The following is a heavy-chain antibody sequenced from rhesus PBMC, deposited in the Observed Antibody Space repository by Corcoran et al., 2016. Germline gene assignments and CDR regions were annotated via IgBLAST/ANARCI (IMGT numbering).Heavy chain of an antibody. D-gene: IGHD2-27*01. V-gene: IGHV4-93*02. CDR2: IYGGGGDT. Sequence: QVQLQESGPGLVKPSETLSLTCAVSGGSISSRNWWSGIRQSPGKGLEGMGYIYGGGGDTTYNPSLKSRVTISTDTSNNQFSLKLSSVTAADAALYYCARHSTATFDYWGQGVLVTVSS. J-gene: IGHJ4*01. CDR3: ARHSTATFDY. CDR1: GGSISSRNW.